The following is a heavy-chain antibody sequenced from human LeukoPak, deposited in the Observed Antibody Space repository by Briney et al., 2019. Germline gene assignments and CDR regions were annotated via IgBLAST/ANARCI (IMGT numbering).Heavy chain of an antibody. CDR3: AKENWVYNWKYDSSGSGINY. CDR1: GFTFSSYA. D-gene: IGHD3-22*01. Sequence: GGSLRLSCAASGFTFSSYAMSWVRQAPGKGLEWVSAISGGGGSTYYADSVKGQFTISRDNSKNTLYLQMNSLRAEDTAVYYCAKENWVYNWKYDSSGSGINYWGQGTLVTVSS. V-gene: IGHV3-23*01. CDR2: ISGGGGST. J-gene: IGHJ4*02.